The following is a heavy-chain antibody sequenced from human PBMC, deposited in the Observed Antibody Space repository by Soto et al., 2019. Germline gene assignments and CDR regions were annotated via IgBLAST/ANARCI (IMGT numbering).Heavy chain of an antibody. Sequence: SETLCLTCTVSGGSISSYDWSWIRQPPGKGLEWIGYIYYSGSTNYNPSLKSRVTISVDTSKNQFSLKLSSVTAADTAVYYCARAGYCSGGSCYSALVFDYWGQGTLVTVSS. D-gene: IGHD2-15*01. CDR2: IYYSGST. CDR1: GGSISSYD. J-gene: IGHJ4*02. CDR3: ARAGYCSGGSCYSALVFDY. V-gene: IGHV4-59*01.